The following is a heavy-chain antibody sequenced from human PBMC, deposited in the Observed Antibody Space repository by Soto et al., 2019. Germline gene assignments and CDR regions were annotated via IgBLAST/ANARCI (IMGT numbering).Heavy chain of an antibody. D-gene: IGHD6-19*01. CDR2: MSAYNGNT. V-gene: IGHV1-18*01. Sequence: QVQLVQSGAEVKKPGASVKVSCKASGYTFTSYGISWVRQAPGQGLEWMGWMSAYNGNTKSAQKLQGRVTMTTDTYTIIAYMELTSLRSGDTAVYYCARDLAVGLVDYWGQGTLVTVSS. CDR1: GYTFTSYG. J-gene: IGHJ4*02. CDR3: ARDLAVGLVDY.